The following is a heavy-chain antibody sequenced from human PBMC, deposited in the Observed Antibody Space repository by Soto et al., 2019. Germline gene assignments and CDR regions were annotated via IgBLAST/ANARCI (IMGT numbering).Heavy chain of an antibody. CDR2: MFYVGAT. D-gene: IGHD2-2*01. V-gene: IGHV4-30-4*01. CDR3: ARVVRFCSNPSCRGRNWFDP. Sequence: SETLSLTCSVSGGSISSWDYYWSWIRQPPGKGLEWIGYMFYVGATYYNPSLKSRVTLSVDTSKNQFSLKLSSVTDADTAVYHCARVVRFCSNPSCRGRNWFDPWGQGNLVTGSS. J-gene: IGHJ5*01. CDR1: GGSISSWDYY.